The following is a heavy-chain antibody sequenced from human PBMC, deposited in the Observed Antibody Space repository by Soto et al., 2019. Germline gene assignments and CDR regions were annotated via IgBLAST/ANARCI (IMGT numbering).Heavy chain of an antibody. CDR1: GFTFSSYA. V-gene: IGHV3-23*01. CDR2: ISGSGGST. D-gene: IGHD3-10*01. J-gene: IGHJ3*02. CDR3: AKDHMVRGVIIMASAFDI. Sequence: GGSLRLSCAASGFTFSSYAMSWVRQAPGKGLEWVSAISGSGGSTYYADSGKGRFTISRDNSKNTLYLQMNRLRAEDTAVYYCAKDHMVRGVIIMASAFDIWGQGTMVTVSS.